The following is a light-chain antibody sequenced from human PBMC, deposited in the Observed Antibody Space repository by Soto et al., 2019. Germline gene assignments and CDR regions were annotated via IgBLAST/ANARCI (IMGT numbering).Light chain of an antibody. J-gene: IGKJ1*01. CDR2: DAS. V-gene: IGKV3-11*01. Sequence: ENVLTQSPATLSLYPWERATLSCRASQSVRIYLAWYQHRPGQAPRLLIYDASKRATGIPARFSGSGSGTDFTLTISRLEPEDSGVYYCQQRSNWPTFGQGTKVDIK. CDR1: QSVRIY. CDR3: QQRSNWPT.